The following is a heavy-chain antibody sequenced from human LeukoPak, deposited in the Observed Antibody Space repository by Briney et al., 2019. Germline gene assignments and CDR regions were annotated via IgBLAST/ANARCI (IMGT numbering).Heavy chain of an antibody. CDR3: ARRTSYSSSWPYVDY. V-gene: IGHV1-18*01. CDR1: GYTFTSYG. CDR2: ISAYNGNT. Sequence: ASVKVSCKASGYTFTSYGISWVRQAPEQGLEWMGWISAYNGNTNYAQKLQGRVTMTTDTSTSTAYMELRSLRSDDTAVYYCARRTSYSSSWPYVDYWGQGTLVTVSS. D-gene: IGHD6-13*01. J-gene: IGHJ4*02.